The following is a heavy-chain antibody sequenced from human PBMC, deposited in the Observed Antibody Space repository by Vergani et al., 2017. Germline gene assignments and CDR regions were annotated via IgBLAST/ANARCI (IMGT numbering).Heavy chain of an antibody. CDR1: GGSFSGYY. V-gene: IGHV4-34*01. Sequence: QVQLQQWGAGLLKPSETLSLTCAVYGGSFSGYYWSWIRQPPGKGLEWIGEINNSGSTNYNPSLKSRVTISVDTSKNQFSLKLSSVTAADTAVYYCARVQELYDFWSGYRVRYYYYMYVWGKGTTVTVSS. J-gene: IGHJ6*03. CDR2: INNSGST. D-gene: IGHD3-3*01. CDR3: ARVQELYDFWSGYRVRYYYYMYV.